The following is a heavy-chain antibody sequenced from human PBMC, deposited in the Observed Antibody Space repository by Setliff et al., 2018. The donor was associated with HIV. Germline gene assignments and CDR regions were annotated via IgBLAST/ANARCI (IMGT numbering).Heavy chain of an antibody. CDR2: ISWNSGSI. Sequence: GGSLRLSCAASGFTFSHFGMHWVRQAPGKGLEWVSGISWNSGSIGYADSVKGRFTISRDNAKNSLYLQMNSLRAEDTALYYCAKDKTYGYNDAFDIWGRGTMVTVSS. CDR3: AKDKTYGYNDAFDI. J-gene: IGHJ3*02. CDR1: GFTFSHFG. V-gene: IGHV3-9*01. D-gene: IGHD5-18*01.